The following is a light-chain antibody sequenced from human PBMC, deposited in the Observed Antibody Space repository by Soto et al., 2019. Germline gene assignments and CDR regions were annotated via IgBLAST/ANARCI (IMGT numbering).Light chain of an antibody. J-gene: IGKJ5*01. CDR3: QQRNVWPQVT. Sequence: EIVLTQSPATLSLSPGERATLSCRASPSVTNFLAWYQQKPGQAPRLLIYGAFNRATVIPAKFSGSGSGTDCTLTISSLEPEDSAVYYCQQRNVWPQVTFGQGTRLEIK. CDR2: GAF. V-gene: IGKV3-11*01. CDR1: PSVTNF.